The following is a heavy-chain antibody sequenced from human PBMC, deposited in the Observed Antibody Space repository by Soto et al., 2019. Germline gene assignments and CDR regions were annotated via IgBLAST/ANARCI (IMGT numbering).Heavy chain of an antibody. CDR3: ARSRYSTSSSDY. CDR2: INSDGSTT. V-gene: IGHV3-74*01. Sequence: LRLSCAASGFTFSSYWMHWVRQAPGKGLVWVSRINSDGSTTNYADSVKGRFTISRDNAKNTLYLQMNSLRAEDTAVYYCARSRYSTSSSDYWGQGTLVTVSS. D-gene: IGHD6-6*01. J-gene: IGHJ4*02. CDR1: GFTFSSYW.